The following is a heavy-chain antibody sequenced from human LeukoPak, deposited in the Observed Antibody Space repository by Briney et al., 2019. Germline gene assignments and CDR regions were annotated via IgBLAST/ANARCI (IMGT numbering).Heavy chain of an antibody. CDR2: ISSSGGSA. J-gene: IGHJ4*02. D-gene: IGHD3-22*01. Sequence: PGGSLRLSCAASGFTFSSFARGWVRQASGKGLEWVSVISSSGGSAYYADSVKGRFTISRDNSKNTLYLQMNNLRAEDTAVYYCAKDLSSGYFYFDYWGQGTLVTVSS. CDR1: GFTFSSFA. CDR3: AKDLSSGYFYFDY. V-gene: IGHV3-23*01.